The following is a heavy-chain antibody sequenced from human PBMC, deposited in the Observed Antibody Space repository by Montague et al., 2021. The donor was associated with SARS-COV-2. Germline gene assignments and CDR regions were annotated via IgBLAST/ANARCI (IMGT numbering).Heavy chain of an antibody. J-gene: IGHJ3*02. CDR1: GLVFNTFG. D-gene: IGHD3-16*02. CDR3: ANGKGADYRDAFEI. CDR2: IWNDGSNE. Sequence: SLRLSCAVSGLVFNTFGMHWVRQVPGKGLEWVAVIWNDGSNEHYGDSVEGRFIISRDNSKNTLYLQMNSLRVEDTAVYYCANGKGADYRDAFEIWGQGTVVIVSS. V-gene: IGHV3-33*06.